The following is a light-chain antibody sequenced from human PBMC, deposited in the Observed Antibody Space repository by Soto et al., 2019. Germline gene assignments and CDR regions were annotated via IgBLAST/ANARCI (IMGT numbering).Light chain of an antibody. J-gene: IGKJ4*01. Sequence: DIQMTQSPSTLSASVGDRVTITCRASHSISSWLAWYQQKPGKAPKLLLYKASSLESGVPSRFSGSGSGTEFTLTISSLQPDDFATYYCHQYSIFSLTFGGGTKVEIK. CDR2: KAS. CDR3: HQYSIFSLT. CDR1: HSISSW. V-gene: IGKV1-5*03.